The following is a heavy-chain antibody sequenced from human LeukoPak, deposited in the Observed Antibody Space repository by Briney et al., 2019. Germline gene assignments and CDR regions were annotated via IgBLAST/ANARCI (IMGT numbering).Heavy chain of an antibody. Sequence: GGSLRLSCAASGFSFNTYGMHWVRQAPGKGLEWVALIWFDGSNKYYADPVKGRFTISRDNSKNTLYLYVNSLRAEDTAVYYCARDSGRDSSGHNAFNLWGQGTMVTVSS. J-gene: IGHJ3*01. CDR1: GFSFNTYG. V-gene: IGHV3-33*01. D-gene: IGHD3-22*01. CDR2: IWFDGSNK. CDR3: ARDSGRDSSGHNAFNL.